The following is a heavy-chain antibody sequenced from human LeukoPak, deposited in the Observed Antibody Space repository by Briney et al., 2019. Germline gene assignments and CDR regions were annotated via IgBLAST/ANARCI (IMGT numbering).Heavy chain of an antibody. CDR3: ARNLGSDFLGDWFSP. Sequence: ASVRVSCGASGYTFTIFGTSWVPHAPGQGLEWMGWITAYNGNTNYTQKLQGSVTMTTDTPTSTAYRELRTLRYENTLVYSCARNLGSDFLGDWFSPWGQGTLV. D-gene: IGHD3-3*01. V-gene: IGHV1-18*01. J-gene: IGHJ5*02. CDR1: GYTFTIFG. CDR2: ITAYNGNT.